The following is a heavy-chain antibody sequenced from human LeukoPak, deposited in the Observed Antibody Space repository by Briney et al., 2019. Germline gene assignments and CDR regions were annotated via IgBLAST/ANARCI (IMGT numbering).Heavy chain of an antibody. Sequence: GESLKISCKGSGYTFTNYRINWVRQMSGKGLEWMGRIDPSDSYTSYNPSFQGHVTISADKSISTAYLQWSGLEASDSAIYYCARQGYSSSRNFDYWGQGTLVTVSS. V-gene: IGHV5-10-1*01. CDR1: GYTFTNYR. J-gene: IGHJ4*02. CDR2: IDPSDSYT. CDR3: ARQGYSSSRNFDY. D-gene: IGHD6-13*01.